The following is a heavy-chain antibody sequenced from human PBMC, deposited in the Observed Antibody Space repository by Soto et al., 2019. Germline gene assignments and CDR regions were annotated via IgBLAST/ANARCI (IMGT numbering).Heavy chain of an antibody. CDR2: IIPIFGTA. Sequence: GLEWMGGIIPIFGTANYAQKFQGRVTITADESTSTAYMELSSLRSEDTAVYYRARPGVGAAPVDYYGMDVWGQGTTVTVSS. V-gene: IGHV1-69*01. CDR3: ARPGVGAAPVDYYGMDV. D-gene: IGHD1-26*01. J-gene: IGHJ6*02.